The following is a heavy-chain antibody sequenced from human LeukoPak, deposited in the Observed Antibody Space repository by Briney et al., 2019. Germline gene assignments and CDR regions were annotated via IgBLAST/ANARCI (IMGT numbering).Heavy chain of an antibody. CDR1: GFKFDDYG. Sequence: EGSLRLSCAASGFKFDDYGMSWVRQAPGKGLECVCDINWNGAWTGYADSVKGRFTISRDNAKNSLYLQMNSLRAEDTALYYCAGYYYDSSRGFDLWGQGTLVTVSA. CDR3: AGYYYDSSRGFDL. J-gene: IGHJ5*02. CDR2: INWNGAWT. V-gene: IGHV3-20*04. D-gene: IGHD3-22*01.